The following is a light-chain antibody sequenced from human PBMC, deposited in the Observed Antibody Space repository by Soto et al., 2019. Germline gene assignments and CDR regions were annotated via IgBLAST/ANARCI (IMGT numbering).Light chain of an antibody. CDR2: DVS. V-gene: IGLV2-14*01. Sequence: LPKPASGNSFDGGGSSITKKRTSSDVGGYNFVSWYQQHPGKVPQLMIYDVSNRPSGVSNRFSGSKSGNTASLTISGLQAEDEADYYCRSYTSSNTYVFGTGTKVTVL. J-gene: IGLJ1*01. CDR3: RSYTSSNTYV. CDR1: SSDVGGYNF.